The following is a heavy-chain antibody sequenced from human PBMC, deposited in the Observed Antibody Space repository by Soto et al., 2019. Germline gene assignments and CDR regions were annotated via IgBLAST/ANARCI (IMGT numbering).Heavy chain of an antibody. J-gene: IGHJ4*02. Sequence: WGSLRLCCAASGFAFGDSTIHWVRQASGKGLEWVGRIRSKVNTYATAYAASVKGRFTVSRDDSNSTAYLQMNSLKSEDTAVYFCTGRLVATEPVLDSWGQGTLVNVSS. V-gene: IGHV3-73*01. D-gene: IGHD5-12*01. CDR2: IRSKVNTYAT. CDR3: TGRLVATEPVLDS. CDR1: GFAFGDST.